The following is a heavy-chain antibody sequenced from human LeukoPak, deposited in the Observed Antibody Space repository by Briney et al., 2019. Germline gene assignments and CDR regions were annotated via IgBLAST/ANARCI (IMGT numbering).Heavy chain of an antibody. D-gene: IGHD5-18*01. V-gene: IGHV1-24*01. CDR1: GYTLTELS. J-gene: IGHJ4*02. Sequence: ASVKVSCKVSGYTLTELSMHWVRQAPGKGLEWMGGFDPEDGEIIYAQKFQGRVTMTEDTSTDTAYMELGSLRSEDTAVYYCATGRGIQLWYGAPPLNYWGQGTLVTVSS. CDR3: ATGRGIQLWYGAPPLNY. CDR2: FDPEDGEI.